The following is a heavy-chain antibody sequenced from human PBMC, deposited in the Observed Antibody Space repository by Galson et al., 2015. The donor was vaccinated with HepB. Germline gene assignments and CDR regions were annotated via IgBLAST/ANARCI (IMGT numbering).Heavy chain of an antibody. Sequence: SLRLSCAASGFTFSSYAMSWVRQAPGKGLEWVSAISGSGGSTYYADSVKGRFTISRDNSKNTLYLQMNSLRAEDTAVYYCAKCAVVVVITEYNWFDPWGQGTLVTVSS. D-gene: IGHD3-22*01. CDR1: GFTFSSYA. V-gene: IGHV3-23*01. J-gene: IGHJ5*02. CDR3: AKCAVVVVITEYNWFDP. CDR2: ISGSGGST.